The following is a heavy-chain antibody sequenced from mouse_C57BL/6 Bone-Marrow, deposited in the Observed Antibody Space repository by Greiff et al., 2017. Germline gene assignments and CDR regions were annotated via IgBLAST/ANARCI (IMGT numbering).Heavy chain of an antibody. CDR2: FYPGGGSI. CDR3: AMHERKGLWLRRDGAWFAY. J-gene: IGHJ3*01. Sequence: QVQLQQSGAELVKPGASVKLSCKASGYTFTEYTIHWVKQRSGQGPEWIGWFYPGGGSIKYNEKLKDKGTLTADKSSSTVYMELSRLTSEDSAVYFCAMHERKGLWLRRDGAWFAYWGQGTLVTVSA. D-gene: IGHD2-2*01. V-gene: IGHV1-62-2*01. CDR1: GYTFTEYT.